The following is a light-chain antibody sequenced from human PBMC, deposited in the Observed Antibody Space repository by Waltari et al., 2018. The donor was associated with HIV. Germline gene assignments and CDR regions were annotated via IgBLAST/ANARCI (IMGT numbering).Light chain of an antibody. J-gene: IGKJ2*01. CDR2: SAS. CDR1: QSVSSN. V-gene: IGKV3-15*01. Sequence: EIVMTQSPATISVSPGKTATLSCRASQSVSSNLAWYQQKAGQTPRLLIYSASTRATGIPPRFSCSGSGTRFALAITSVQPEDVADYYCQQYNDWPWFTFGQGTKLEIK. CDR3: QQYNDWPWFT.